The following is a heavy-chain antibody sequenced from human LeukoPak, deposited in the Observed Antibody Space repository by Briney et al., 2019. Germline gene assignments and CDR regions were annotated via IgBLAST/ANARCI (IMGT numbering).Heavy chain of an antibody. V-gene: IGHV4-30-2*01. Sequence: PSETLSLTCTVSGGSISSGGYSWSWIRQPPGKGLEWIGYIYHSGSTYYNPSLKSRVTISVNRSKNQFSLKLSSVTAADTAVYYCARGVAVAGTPYYFDYWGQGTLVTVSS. J-gene: IGHJ4*02. D-gene: IGHD6-19*01. CDR1: GGSISSGGYS. CDR3: ARGVAVAGTPYYFDY. CDR2: IYHSGST.